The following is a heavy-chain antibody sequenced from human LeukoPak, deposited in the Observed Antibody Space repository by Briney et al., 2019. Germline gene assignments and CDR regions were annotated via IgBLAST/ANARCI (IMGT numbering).Heavy chain of an antibody. CDR1: GFTFSSYG. J-gene: IGHJ6*03. CDR2: ISYDGSNK. V-gene: IGHV3-30*18. Sequence: PGGSLRLSCAASGFTFSSYGMHWVRQAPGKGLEWVAVISYDGSNKYYADSVKGRFTISRDNSKNTLYLQMNSLRAEDTAVYYCAKDTYYGSANYMDVWGKGTTVTVSS. CDR3: AKDTYYGSANYMDV. D-gene: IGHD3-10*01.